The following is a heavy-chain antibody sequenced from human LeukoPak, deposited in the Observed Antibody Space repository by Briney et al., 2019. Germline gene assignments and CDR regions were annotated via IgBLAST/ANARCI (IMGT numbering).Heavy chain of an antibody. CDR1: GGSISSSSYY. D-gene: IGHD1-1*01. CDR3: ARVTDWNDFDY. CDR2: IYYSGST. Sequence: SETLSLTCTVSGGSISSSSYYWGRIRQPPGKGLEWLASIYYSGSTYFNPSLKSRVTISVDTSKNQFSLKLSSVTAADTAVYYCARVTDWNDFDYWGQGTLVTVSS. J-gene: IGHJ4*02. V-gene: IGHV4-39*07.